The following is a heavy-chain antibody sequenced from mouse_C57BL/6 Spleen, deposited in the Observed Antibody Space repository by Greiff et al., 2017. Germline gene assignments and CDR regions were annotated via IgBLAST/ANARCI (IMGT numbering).Heavy chain of an antibody. V-gene: IGHV1-64*01. Sequence: VQLQQPGAELVKPGASVKLSCKASGYTFTSYWMHWVKQRPGQGLEWIGMIHPNSGSTNYNEKFKGKATLTADKSSSTAYMQLSSLTSEDSAVYFCARYYGYDGRNYWGQGTTLTVSS. CDR3: ARYYGYDGRNY. D-gene: IGHD2-2*01. J-gene: IGHJ2*01. CDR1: GYTFTSYW. CDR2: IHPNSGST.